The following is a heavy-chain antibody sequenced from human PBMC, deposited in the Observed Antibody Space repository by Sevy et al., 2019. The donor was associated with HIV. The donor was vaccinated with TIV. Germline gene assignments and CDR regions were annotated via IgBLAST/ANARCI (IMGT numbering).Heavy chain of an antibody. D-gene: IGHD2-15*01. V-gene: IGHV4-4*07. Sequence: SQTLSLTCTVSGGSISSYYWSWIRQPGGKGLEWIGRIYTSGSTNYNPSLKSRVTMSVDTSKNQFSLKLSSVTAADTAVYYCVRRGNKQSFDIWGQGTMVTVSS. CDR2: IYTSGST. J-gene: IGHJ3*02. CDR3: VRRGNKQSFDI. CDR1: GGSISSYY.